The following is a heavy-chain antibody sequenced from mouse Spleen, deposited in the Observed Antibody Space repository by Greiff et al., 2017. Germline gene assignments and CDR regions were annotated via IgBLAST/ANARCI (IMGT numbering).Heavy chain of an antibody. V-gene: IGHV5-9-1*01. CDR3: ASWDGDYFDY. D-gene: IGHD4-1*01. CDR1: GFTFSSYA. CDR2: ISSGGSYT. J-gene: IGHJ2*01. Sequence: EVKLMESGGGLVKPGGSLKLSCAASGFTFSSYAMSWVRQTPEKRLEWVATISSGGSYTYYPDSVKGRFTISRDNAKNTLYLQMSSLRSEDTAMYYWASWDGDYFDYWGQGTTLTVSS.